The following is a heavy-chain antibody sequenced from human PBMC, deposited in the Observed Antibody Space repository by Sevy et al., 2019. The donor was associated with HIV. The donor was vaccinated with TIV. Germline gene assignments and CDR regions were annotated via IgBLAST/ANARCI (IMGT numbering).Heavy chain of an antibody. CDR2: IYSYGET. CDR1: GASIRDSSYY. Sequence: SETLSLTCTVSGASIRDSSYYWAWIRQPPGKGLEWIGNIYSYGETSYNSSLKGRVPISVDTSKNQFSLGLTSVTAADTAIYFCARSMEQQLDAFDIWGQGTMVTVSS. CDR3: ARSMEQQLDAFDI. V-gene: IGHV4-39*01. D-gene: IGHD6-13*01. J-gene: IGHJ3*02.